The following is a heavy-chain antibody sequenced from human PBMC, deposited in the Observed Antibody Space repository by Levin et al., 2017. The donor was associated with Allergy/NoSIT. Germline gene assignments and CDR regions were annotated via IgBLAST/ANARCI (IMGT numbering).Heavy chain of an antibody. CDR3: AIRRDGYNDGLDY. Sequence: SQTLSLTCTVSGGSISSSSYYWGWIRQPPGKGLEWIGSIYYSGSTYYNPSLKSRVTISVDTSKNQFSLKLSSVTAADTAVYYCAIRRDGYNDGLDYWGQGTLVTVSS. J-gene: IGHJ4*02. CDR1: GGSISSSSYY. D-gene: IGHD5-24*01. CDR2: IYYSGST. V-gene: IGHV4-39*01.